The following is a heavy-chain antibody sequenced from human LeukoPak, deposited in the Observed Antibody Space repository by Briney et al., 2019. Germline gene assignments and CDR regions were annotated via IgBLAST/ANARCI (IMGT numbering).Heavy chain of an antibody. V-gene: IGHV3-7*01. J-gene: IGHJ4*02. CDR1: GFTLSSNW. CDR2: IKQDGSEK. D-gene: IGHD3-9*01. Sequence: PGGSLRLSCAASGFTLSSNWMSWVRQAPGKGLEWVANIKQDGSEKYYVDSVKGRFTISRDNAKNSLYLQMNSLRAEDTAVYYCARERYFDWYPQRTFEYWGQGTLVSVSS. CDR3: ARERYFDWYPQRTFEY.